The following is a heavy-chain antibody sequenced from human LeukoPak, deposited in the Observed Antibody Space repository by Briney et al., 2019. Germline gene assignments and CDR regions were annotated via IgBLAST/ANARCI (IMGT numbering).Heavy chain of an antibody. CDR1: GYTFTGYY. CDR3: AREWGVVTAIADAFDI. CDR2: INPNSGGT. V-gene: IGHV1-2*02. J-gene: IGHJ3*02. D-gene: IGHD2-21*02. Sequence: ASVKVSCKASGYTFTGYYMHWVRQAPGQGLEWMGWINPNSGGTNYAQKFQGRVTMTRDTSISTAYMELSRLRSDDTAVYYCAREWGVVTAIADAFDIWGQGTMVTVSS.